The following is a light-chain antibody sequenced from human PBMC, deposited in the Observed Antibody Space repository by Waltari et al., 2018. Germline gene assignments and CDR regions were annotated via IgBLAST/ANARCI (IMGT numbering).Light chain of an antibody. J-gene: IGKJ1*01. CDR2: GAS. V-gene: IGKV3-20*01. CDR1: QSVSSSY. CDR3: QQYGSSPWT. Sequence: EIVLTQPPGTLSLSPGDRATLSCRASQSVSSSYLAWYQQKPGQAPRLLIYGASSSATSIPDRFSGSGSGTDFTLTISRLEPEDFAVYYCQQYGSSPWTFGQGTKVEIK.